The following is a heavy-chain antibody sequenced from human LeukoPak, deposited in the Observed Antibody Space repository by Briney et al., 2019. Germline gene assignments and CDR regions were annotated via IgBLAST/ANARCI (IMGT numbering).Heavy chain of an antibody. D-gene: IGHD5-18*01. CDR2: IKPDGSEK. CDR3: ARHTAMAVLDY. CDR1: GFTFSDYW. J-gene: IGHJ4*02. Sequence: GGSLRLSCAASGFTFSDYWMTWVRQAPGKGLEWVANIKPDGSEKYYVDSVKGRFTISRDNAKNSLYLQMNSLRAEDTAVYYCARHTAMAVLDYWGQGTLVTVSS. V-gene: IGHV3-7*01.